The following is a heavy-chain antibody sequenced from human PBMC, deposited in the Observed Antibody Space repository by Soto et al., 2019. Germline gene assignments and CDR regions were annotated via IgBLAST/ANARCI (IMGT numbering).Heavy chain of an antibody. Sequence: QVQLVQSGAEVKKPGASVRVSCKTSGYTLTDDFLHWVRQAPGQGLEWMGWISPNNGGTNYAQKFQGRGTMTRDTSISAAYMELSSLRSDDTAVYYCARGSPSLPSDYWGQGTLVTVSS. D-gene: IGHD2-15*01. CDR1: GYTLTDDF. CDR3: ARGSPSLPSDY. CDR2: ISPNNGGT. J-gene: IGHJ4*02. V-gene: IGHV1-2*02.